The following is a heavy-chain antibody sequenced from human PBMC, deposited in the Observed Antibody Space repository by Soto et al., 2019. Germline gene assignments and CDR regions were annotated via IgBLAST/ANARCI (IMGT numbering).Heavy chain of an antibody. V-gene: IGHV5-51*01. Sequence: PGESLKISCKGSGYSFTSYWIGWVRQMPGKGLEWMAIIYPGDSDTRYSPSFQGQVTISADKSISTAYLQWSSLKASDTAMYYCATGGGDGYNPVDWFDPWGQGTLVTVSS. D-gene: IGHD3-16*01. CDR3: ATGGGDGYNPVDWFDP. J-gene: IGHJ5*02. CDR1: GYSFTSYW. CDR2: IYPGDSDT.